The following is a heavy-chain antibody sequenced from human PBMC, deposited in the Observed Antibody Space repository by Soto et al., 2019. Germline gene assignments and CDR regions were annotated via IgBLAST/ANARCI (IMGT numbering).Heavy chain of an antibody. Sequence: SVKVSCKATVGTFSSYAISLVRQAPGQGLEWMGGIIPIFGTENYAQKFQGRVTITPDGSTSTAYMELSSLRSEDTAVSYCASGYCTNGVCYISGMDVWGQGPTVT. CDR1: VGTFSSYA. J-gene: IGHJ6*02. CDR2: IIPIFGTE. V-gene: IGHV1-69*13. D-gene: IGHD2-8*01. CDR3: ASGYCTNGVCYISGMDV.